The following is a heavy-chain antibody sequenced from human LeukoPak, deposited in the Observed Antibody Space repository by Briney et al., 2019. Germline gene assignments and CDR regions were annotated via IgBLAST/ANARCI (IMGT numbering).Heavy chain of an antibody. CDR3: ARDGVYDSSGYFPEYFQH. J-gene: IGHJ1*01. CDR1: GGSISSGGYY. Sequence: SETLSLTCTVSGGSISSGGYYWSWIRQHPGKGLEWIGYIYYSGSTYYNPSLKSRVTISVDTSKNQFSLKLSSVTAADTAVYYCARDGVYDSSGYFPEYFQHWGQGTLVTVSS. CDR2: IYYSGST. V-gene: IGHV4-31*03. D-gene: IGHD3-22*01.